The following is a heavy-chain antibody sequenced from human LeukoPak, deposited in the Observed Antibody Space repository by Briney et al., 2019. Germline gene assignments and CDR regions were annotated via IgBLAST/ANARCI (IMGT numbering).Heavy chain of an antibody. CDR2: ISAYNGNT. D-gene: IGHD1-1*01. CDR1: GYTFTSYG. J-gene: IGHJ4*02. Sequence: ASVKVSCKASGYTFTSYGISWVRQAPGQGLEWMGWISAYNGNTNYAQKLQGRVTITTDTSTSTAYMELRSLRSDDAAVYYCARGFYYLEPSGPLDYWGQGTLVTVSS. V-gene: IGHV1-18*01. CDR3: ARGFYYLEPSGPLDY.